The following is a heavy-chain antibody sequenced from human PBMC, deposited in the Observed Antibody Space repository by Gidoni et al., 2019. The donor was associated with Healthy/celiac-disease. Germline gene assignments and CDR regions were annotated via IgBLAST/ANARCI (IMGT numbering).Heavy chain of an antibody. CDR2: IYYSGST. CDR1: GGSISSGGYY. CDR3: ARGIRHVQDIVVVPAAMLDY. D-gene: IGHD2-2*01. J-gene: IGHJ4*02. V-gene: IGHV4-31*03. Sequence: QVQLQESGPGLVKPSQTLSLTCTVSGGSISSGGYYWSWIRQHPGKGLEWIGYIYYSGSTYYNPSLKSRVTISVDTSKNQFSLKLSSVTAADTAVYYCARGIRHVQDIVVVPAAMLDYWGQGTLVTVSS.